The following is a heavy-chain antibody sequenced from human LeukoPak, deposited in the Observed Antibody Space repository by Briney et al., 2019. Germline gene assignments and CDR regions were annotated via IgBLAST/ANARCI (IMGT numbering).Heavy chain of an antibody. J-gene: IGHJ3*02. CDR3: ARQRIVSRSVDAFDI. CDR1: GGSISSYY. V-gene: IGHV4-59*01. Sequence: SETLSLTCTVSGGSISSYYWSWIRQPPGKGLEWIGYIYYSGSTNYNPSLKSRVTISVDTSKNQFSLKPSSVTAADTAVYYCARQRIVSRSVDAFDIWGQGTMVTVSS. D-gene: IGHD2-15*01. CDR2: IYYSGST.